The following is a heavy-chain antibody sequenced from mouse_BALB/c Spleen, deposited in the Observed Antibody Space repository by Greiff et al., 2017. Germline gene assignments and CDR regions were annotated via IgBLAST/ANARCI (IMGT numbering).Heavy chain of an antibody. CDR1: GFTFSSYA. CDR3: ARVMITTRGDAMDY. D-gene: IGHD2-4*01. Sequence: EVQLVESGGGLVKPGGSLKLSCAASGFTFSSYAMSWVRQSPEKRLEWVAEISSGGSYTYYPDTVTGRFTISRDNAKNTLYLEMSSLRSEDTAMYYCARVMITTRGDAMDYWGQGTSVTVSS. CDR2: ISSGGSYT. J-gene: IGHJ4*01. V-gene: IGHV5-9-4*01.